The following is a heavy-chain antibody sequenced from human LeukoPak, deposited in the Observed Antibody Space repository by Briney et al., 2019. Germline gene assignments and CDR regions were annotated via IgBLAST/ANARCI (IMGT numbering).Heavy chain of an antibody. Sequence: PSETLSLTCTVSGGSISSYYWSWIRQPPGKGLEWIGYIYYSGSTNYNPSLKSRVTMSVDTSKNQFSLKLSSVTAADTAVYYCARDYYDSSGYNYYYYYMDVWGKGTTVTISS. CDR2: IYYSGST. D-gene: IGHD3-22*01. CDR1: GGSISSYY. V-gene: IGHV4-59*12. J-gene: IGHJ6*03. CDR3: ARDYYDSSGYNYYYYYMDV.